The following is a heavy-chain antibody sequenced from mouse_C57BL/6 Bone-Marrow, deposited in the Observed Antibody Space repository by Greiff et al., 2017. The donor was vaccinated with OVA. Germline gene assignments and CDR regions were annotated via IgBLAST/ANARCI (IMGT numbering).Heavy chain of an antibody. Sequence: VQLQQSGAELVQPGASVKLSCKASGYTFTSYWMHWVKQRPGQGLEWIGMIHPNSGSSNYNETFKSKATLTVDKSSSTAYLQLRSLTSEDAAGDYCARETVGQCEGWGTGTTGTVTS. CDR2: IHPNSGSS. J-gene: IGHJ1*03. V-gene: IGHV1-64*01. CDR1: GYTFTSYW. D-gene: IGHD1-1*01. CDR3: ARETVGQCEG.